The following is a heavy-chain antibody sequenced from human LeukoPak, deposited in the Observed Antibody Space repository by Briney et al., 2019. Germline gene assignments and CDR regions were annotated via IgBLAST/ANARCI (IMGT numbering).Heavy chain of an antibody. CDR3: ARDKSGYDWKSAGYYYYYMDV. CDR2: ISSSGSTI. CDR1: EFTFSNNW. D-gene: IGHD5-12*01. V-gene: IGHV3-11*04. Sequence: NSGGSLRLSCAASEFTFSNNWMSWIRQAPGKGLEWVSYISSSGSTIYYADSVKGRFTISRDNAKNSLYLQMNSLRAEDTAVYYCARDKSGYDWKSAGYYYYYMDVWGKGTTVTVSS. J-gene: IGHJ6*03.